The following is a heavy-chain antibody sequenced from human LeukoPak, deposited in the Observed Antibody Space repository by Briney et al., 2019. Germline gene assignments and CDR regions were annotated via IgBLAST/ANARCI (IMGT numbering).Heavy chain of an antibody. Sequence: SETLSLTCTVSGGSISSSSYYWGWIRQPPGKGLEWIGTIYYSGSTYYNPSLKSRVTISVDTSKNQFSLKLRSVTAADTAVYYCARARRESKIEAFDIWGQGTMVTVSS. CDR1: GGSISSSSYY. CDR3: ARARRESKIEAFDI. CDR2: IYYSGST. J-gene: IGHJ3*02. V-gene: IGHV4-39*07. D-gene: IGHD3-22*01.